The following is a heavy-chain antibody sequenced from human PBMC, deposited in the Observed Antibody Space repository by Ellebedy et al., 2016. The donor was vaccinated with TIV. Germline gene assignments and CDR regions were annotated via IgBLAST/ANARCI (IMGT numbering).Heavy chain of an antibody. CDR2: IKGDGSSA. V-gene: IGHV3-74*01. Sequence: GGSLRLSCAASGFTFTSYWMLWVRQAPGKELVWVSRIKGDGSSAGYADSVKGRFTISRDNAKNTLYLQMNSLRAEDTAVYYCARGGLTAASDYWGQGTLVTVSS. CDR1: GFTFTSYW. D-gene: IGHD2-2*01. J-gene: IGHJ4*02. CDR3: ARGGLTAASDY.